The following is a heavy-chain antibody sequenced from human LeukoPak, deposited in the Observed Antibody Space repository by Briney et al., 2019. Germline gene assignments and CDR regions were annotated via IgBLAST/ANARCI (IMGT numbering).Heavy chain of an antibody. J-gene: IGHJ3*02. CDR2: IYTSGRT. Sequence: SETLSLTCTVSGASISNYYWNWIRQSAGKGLELIGRIYTSGRTNYNPSLKSRVTMSVDTSKNQFSLKLSSVTAADTAVYYCTRGAGESTPHVAFDIWGKGKRVPFS. CDR1: GASISNYY. CDR3: TRGAGESTPHVAFDI. V-gene: IGHV4-4*07. D-gene: IGHD3-10*01.